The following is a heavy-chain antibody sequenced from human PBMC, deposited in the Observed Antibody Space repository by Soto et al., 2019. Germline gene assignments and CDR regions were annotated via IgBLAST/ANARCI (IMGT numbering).Heavy chain of an antibody. CDR3: ARAWGPSYYYGMDV. V-gene: IGHV1-69*12. J-gene: IGHJ6*02. D-gene: IGHD3-16*01. Sequence: QVQLVQSGAEVKKPGSSVKVSCKASGGTFSSYAISWVRQAPGQGLEWMGGIIPIFGTADYAQKFQGRVAITADASTSTAYRELSSLRSEDTAVYYCARAWGPSYYYGMDVWGQGTTVTVSS. CDR1: GGTFSSYA. CDR2: IIPIFGTA.